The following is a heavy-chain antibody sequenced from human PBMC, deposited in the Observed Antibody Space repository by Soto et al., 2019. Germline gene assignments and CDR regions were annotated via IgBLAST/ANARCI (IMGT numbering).Heavy chain of an antibody. CDR1: GFTFSKFW. CDR3: ATDNTAVVTY. J-gene: IGHJ4*01. CDR2: IASDGSET. D-gene: IGHD5-18*01. Sequence: PGGSLRLSCEGSGFTFSKFWMSWFRQAPGKGLEWVANIASDGSETYYVDSAKGRFTISRDNARNSLFLQMNSLRAEDTAVYYCATDNTAVVTYGVQGTLVTVSS. V-gene: IGHV3-7*04.